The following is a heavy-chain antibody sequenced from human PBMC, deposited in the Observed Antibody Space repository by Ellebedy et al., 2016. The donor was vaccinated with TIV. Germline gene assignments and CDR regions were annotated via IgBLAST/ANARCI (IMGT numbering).Heavy chain of an antibody. CDR1: GFTFNSYW. Sequence: GESLKISCAASGFTFNSYWMSWVRQAPGKGLEWVANINQDGSRIYYVDSVKGRFTISRDNAKNSVYLRMNTLRVEDTAVYHCVRDGANVDYSPGYYGMDVWGQGTTVTVSS. CDR3: VRDGANVDYSPGYYGMDV. J-gene: IGHJ6*02. V-gene: IGHV3-7*03. D-gene: IGHD3-16*01. CDR2: INQDGSRI.